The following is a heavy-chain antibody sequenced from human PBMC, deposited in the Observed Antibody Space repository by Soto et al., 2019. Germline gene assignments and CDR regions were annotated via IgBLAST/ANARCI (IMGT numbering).Heavy chain of an antibody. CDR3: ARDNIVVVTATLYYYYGMDV. V-gene: IGHV1-69*01. J-gene: IGHJ6*02. Sequence: QVQLVQSGAEVKKPGSSVKVSCKASGGTFSSYAISWVRQAPGQGLEWMGGIIPIFGTANYAQKFQGRVTITADESTSTAYMELSSLRSEDTAVYYCARDNIVVVTATLYYYYGMDVGGQGTTVTVSS. CDR2: IIPIFGTA. D-gene: IGHD2-21*02. CDR1: GGTFSSYA.